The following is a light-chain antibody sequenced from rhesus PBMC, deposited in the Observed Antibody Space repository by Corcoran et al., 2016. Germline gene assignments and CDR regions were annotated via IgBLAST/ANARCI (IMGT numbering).Light chain of an antibody. CDR1: QSISSW. J-gene: IGKJ1*01. Sequence: DIQMTQSPSSLSASVGDTVTITCRASQSISSWLDWYQQKPGKAPKLLIYQESSLQSGVPSRFSGSGTGTDFTLTISSLQPEDFATYYCLQYSSSPWTFGQGTKVEIK. CDR2: QES. V-gene: IGKV1-22*01. CDR3: LQYSSSPWT.